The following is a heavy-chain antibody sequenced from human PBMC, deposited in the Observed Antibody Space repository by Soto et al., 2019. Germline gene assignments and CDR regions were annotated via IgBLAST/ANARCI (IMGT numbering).Heavy chain of an antibody. CDR1: GGSISSYY. D-gene: IGHD3-10*01. Sequence: ASETLSLTCTVSGGSISSYYWSWIRQPPGKGLEWIGYIYYSGSTNYNPSLKSRVTISVDTSKNQFSLKLSSVTAADTAVYYCARAYHGDLFDYWGQGTLVTVSS. J-gene: IGHJ4*02. V-gene: IGHV4-59*01. CDR2: IYYSGST. CDR3: ARAYHGDLFDY.